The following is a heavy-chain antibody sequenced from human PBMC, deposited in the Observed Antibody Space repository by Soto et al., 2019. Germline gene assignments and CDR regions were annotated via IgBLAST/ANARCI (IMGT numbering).Heavy chain of an antibody. CDR3: AKDCRRYSYGYPESCFDY. CDR2: ISYDGSNK. V-gene: IGHV3-30*18. D-gene: IGHD5-18*01. CDR1: GFTFSSYG. J-gene: IGHJ4*02. Sequence: SLRLSCAASGFTFSSYGMHWVRQAPGKGLEWVAVISYDGSNKYYADSVKGRFTISGDNSKNTLYLQMNSLRAEDTAVYYCAKDCRRYSYGYPESCFDYWGQGTLVTVSS.